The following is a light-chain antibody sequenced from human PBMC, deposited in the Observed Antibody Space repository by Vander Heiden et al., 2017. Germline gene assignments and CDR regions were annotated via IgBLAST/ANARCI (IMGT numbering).Light chain of an antibody. V-gene: IGKV1-5*03. Sequence: DIQMTQSPSTLSASVGDRVTITCRASQSISSWLAWYQQKPGKAPKLLIYKASSLQSGVPSRFSGSGSGTEFTLTISSLQPDDFATYYCQQYKSYSLFTFGQGTNLEIK. CDR1: QSISSW. CDR3: QQYKSYSLFT. CDR2: KAS. J-gene: IGKJ2*01.